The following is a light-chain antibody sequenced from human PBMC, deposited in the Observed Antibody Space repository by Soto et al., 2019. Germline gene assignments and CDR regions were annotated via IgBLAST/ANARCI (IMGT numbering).Light chain of an antibody. CDR3: QSYDTALSARYV. V-gene: IGLV1-40*01. CDR2: GNN. Sequence: QPVLTQPPSVSGAPGQRVTISCTGSSSNIGANYDVHWYQQRPGTAPKLLIFGNNNRPSGVPDRFSGSKSGTSASLAITGLRAEDEGDYYCQSYDTALSARYVFGTGTKLTVL. J-gene: IGLJ1*01. CDR1: SSNIGANYD.